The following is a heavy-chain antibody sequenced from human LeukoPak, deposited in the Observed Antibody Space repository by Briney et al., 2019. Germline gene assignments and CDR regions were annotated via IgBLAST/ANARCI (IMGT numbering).Heavy chain of an antibody. Sequence: VKVSCKASGGTFSSYAISWVRQAPGQGLEWMGRIIPILGIANYAQKFQGRVTITADKSTSTAYMELSSLRSEDTAVYYCARDGRRGGYYDSSGYNWFDPWGQGTLVTVSS. J-gene: IGHJ5*02. CDR2: IIPILGIA. V-gene: IGHV1-69*10. CDR3: ARDGRRGGYYDSSGYNWFDP. D-gene: IGHD3-22*01. CDR1: GGTFSSYA.